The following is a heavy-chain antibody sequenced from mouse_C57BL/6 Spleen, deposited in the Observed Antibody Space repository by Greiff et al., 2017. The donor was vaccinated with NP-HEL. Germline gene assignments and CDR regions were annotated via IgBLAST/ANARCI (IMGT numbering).Heavy chain of an antibody. CDR1: GYTFTSYW. Sequence: VQLQQPGAELVMPGASVKLSCKASGYTFTSYWMHWVKQRPGQGLEWIGEIYPSDSYTNYNQKFKGKSTLTVDKSSSTAYMQLSSLTSEDSAVYYCATYNSWFAYWGQGTLVTVSA. J-gene: IGHJ3*01. CDR2: IYPSDSYT. V-gene: IGHV1-69*01. CDR3: ATYNSWFAY. D-gene: IGHD1-3*01.